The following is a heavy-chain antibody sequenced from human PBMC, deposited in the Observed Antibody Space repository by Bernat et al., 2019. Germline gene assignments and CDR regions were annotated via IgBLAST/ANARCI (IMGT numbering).Heavy chain of an antibody. J-gene: IGHJ6*02. CDR3: AKVYGSGDRYYYGMDV. Sequence: QVQLVESGGGVVQPGRSLRLSCAASGFTFSSYGMHWVRQAPGKGLEWVAVISYDGSNKYYADSVKGRFTISRDKSKNTLYLQMNSLRAEDTAVYYCAKVYGSGDRYYYGMDVWGQGTTVTVSS. V-gene: IGHV3-30*18. D-gene: IGHD3-10*01. CDR1: GFTFSSYG. CDR2: ISYDGSNK.